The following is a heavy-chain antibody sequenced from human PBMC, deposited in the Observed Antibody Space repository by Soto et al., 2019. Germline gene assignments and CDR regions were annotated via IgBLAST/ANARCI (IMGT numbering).Heavy chain of an antibody. V-gene: IGHV4-59*01. CDR2: IYYSGST. Sequence: SETLSLTCTVSGGSISSYYWSWIRQPPGKGLEWIGYIYYSGSTNYNPSLKSRVTISVDTSKNQFSLKLSSVTAADTAVYYCARAYYDFWSGYSASSDGMDVWGQGTTVTVSS. CDR3: ARAYYDFWSGYSASSDGMDV. CDR1: GGSISSYY. J-gene: IGHJ6*02. D-gene: IGHD3-3*01.